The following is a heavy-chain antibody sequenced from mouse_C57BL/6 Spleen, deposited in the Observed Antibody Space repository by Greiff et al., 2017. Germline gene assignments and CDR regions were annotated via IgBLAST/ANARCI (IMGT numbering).Heavy chain of an antibody. CDR3: ARDPFDY. CDR2: ISDGGSYT. J-gene: IGHJ2*01. Sequence: EVKLVESGGGLVKPGGSLKLSCAASGFTFSSYAMSWVRQTPEKRLEWVATISDGGSYTYYPDNVKGRFTISRDNAKNNLYLQMSHLKSEDTAMYYCARDPFDYWGQGTTRTVSS. CDR1: GFTFSSYA. V-gene: IGHV5-4*01.